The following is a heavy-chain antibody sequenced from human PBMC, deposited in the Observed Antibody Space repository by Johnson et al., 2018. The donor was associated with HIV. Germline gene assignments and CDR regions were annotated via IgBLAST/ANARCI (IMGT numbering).Heavy chain of an antibody. CDR3: ARAQIDVLRFLEWLPRDDAFDI. Sequence: VKPVESGGGLVQPGGSLRLSCAASGFTFSSYWMSWVRQAPWKGLEWVANIKQDGSEKYYVDSVKGRFTISRDNAKNSLYLQMNSLRAEDTAVYYCARAQIDVLRFLEWLPRDDAFDIWGQGTMVTVSS. CDR1: GFTFSSYW. V-gene: IGHV3-7*05. CDR2: IKQDGSEK. D-gene: IGHD3-3*01. J-gene: IGHJ3*02.